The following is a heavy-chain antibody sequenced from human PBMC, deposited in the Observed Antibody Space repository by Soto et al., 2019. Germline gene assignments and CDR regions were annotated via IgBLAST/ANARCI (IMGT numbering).Heavy chain of an antibody. J-gene: IGHJ3*02. Sequence: QVQLVQSGAEVKKPGSSVKVSCKASGGTFSSYTISWVRQAPGQGLEWMGRIIPILGIANYAQKFQGRVTITADKSMSTAYMELSSLRSEDTAVYYCARRGCSGVDTDCGAFDIWGQGTMVTVSS. CDR3: ARRGCSGVDTDCGAFDI. V-gene: IGHV1-69*02. CDR2: IIPILGIA. D-gene: IGHD2-15*01. CDR1: GGTFSSYT.